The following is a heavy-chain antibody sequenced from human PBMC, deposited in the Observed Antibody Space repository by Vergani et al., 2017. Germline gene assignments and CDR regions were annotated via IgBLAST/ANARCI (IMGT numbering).Heavy chain of an antibody. Sequence: EVQLLESGGGLVQPGGSLRLSCAASGFTFSSYAMSWVRQVPGKGLEWVSGISGSGGNTYYANSVKGRFTISRDNSKNTLYLQMNSLRADDTAVYYCAKAGIAVAGTGYYYYMDVWGKGTTVTVSS. D-gene: IGHD6-19*01. CDR1: GFTFSSYA. CDR3: AKAGIAVAGTGYYYYMDV. J-gene: IGHJ6*03. CDR2: ISGSGGNT. V-gene: IGHV3-23*01.